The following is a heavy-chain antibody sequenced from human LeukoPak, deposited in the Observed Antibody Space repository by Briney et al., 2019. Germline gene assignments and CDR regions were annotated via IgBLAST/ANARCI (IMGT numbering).Heavy chain of an antibody. V-gene: IGHV3-23*01. Sequence: GGSLRLSCAASGLTFSSYAMSWVRQAPGKGLEWVSAISGSGGSTYYADSVRGRFTISRDNSKNTLYLQMNSLRAEGTAVYYCAKDLVVRGVIIRRGYYYGMDVWGQGTTVTVSS. CDR1: GLTFSSYA. D-gene: IGHD3-10*01. J-gene: IGHJ6*02. CDR2: ISGSGGST. CDR3: AKDLVVRGVIIRRGYYYGMDV.